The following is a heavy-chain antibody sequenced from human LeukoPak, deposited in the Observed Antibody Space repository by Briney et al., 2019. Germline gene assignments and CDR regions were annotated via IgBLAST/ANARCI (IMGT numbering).Heavy chain of an antibody. CDR3: ARDRSSNEYYFDY. J-gene: IGHJ4*02. Sequence: PGGSLRLSCAASGFTFSSYAMHWVRQAPGKGLEWVAVISYDGSNKYYADSVKGRFTISRDNSMNTLYLQMNSLRAEDTAVYYCARDRSSNEYYFDYWGQGTLVTVSS. D-gene: IGHD2-2*01. V-gene: IGHV3-30-3*01. CDR1: GFTFSSYA. CDR2: ISYDGSNK.